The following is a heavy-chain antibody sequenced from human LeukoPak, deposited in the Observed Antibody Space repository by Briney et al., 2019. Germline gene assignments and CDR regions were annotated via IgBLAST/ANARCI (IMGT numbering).Heavy chain of an antibody. CDR1: GFTFISYA. V-gene: IGHV3-30*04. D-gene: IGHD2-21*02. CDR3: ARACGGDCYWINDFDY. Sequence: GGSLRLSCAASGFTFISYAIHWVRQAPGKGLEWVAVISFHGTDSFYADSVKGRFTISRDNSKNTLYLQMSSLRADDTAVYYCARACGGDCYWINDFDYWGQGTLVTVSS. CDR2: ISFHGTDS. J-gene: IGHJ4*02.